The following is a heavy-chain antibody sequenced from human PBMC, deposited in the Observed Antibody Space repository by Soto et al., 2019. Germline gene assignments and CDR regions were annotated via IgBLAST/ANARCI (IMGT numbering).Heavy chain of an antibody. J-gene: IGHJ6*03. D-gene: IGHD6-6*01. Sequence: GASVKVSCKASGYTFTSYAMHWVRQAPGQRLEWMGWINAGNGNTKYSQKFQGRVTITRDTSASTAYMELSSLRSEDTAVYYCARAGSSSGYYYYYMDVWGKGTTVTVSS. CDR3: ARAGSSSGYYYYYMDV. V-gene: IGHV1-3*01. CDR2: INAGNGNT. CDR1: GYTFTSYA.